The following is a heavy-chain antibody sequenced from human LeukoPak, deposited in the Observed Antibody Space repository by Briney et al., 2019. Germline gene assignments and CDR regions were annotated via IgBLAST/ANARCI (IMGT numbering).Heavy chain of an antibody. Sequence: SETLSLTCTVSGGSVSSGSYYWSWIRQPPGKGLEWIGYIYYSGSTNYNPSLKSRVTISVDTSKNQFPLKLSSVTAADTAVYYCARDRGGATASMDVWGQGTLVTVSS. CDR1: GGSVSSGSYY. CDR2: IYYSGST. J-gene: IGHJ4*02. V-gene: IGHV4-61*01. CDR3: ARDRGGATASMDV. D-gene: IGHD2-21*01.